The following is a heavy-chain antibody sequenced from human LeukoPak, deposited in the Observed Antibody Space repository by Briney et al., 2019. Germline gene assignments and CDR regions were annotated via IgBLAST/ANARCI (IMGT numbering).Heavy chain of an antibody. CDR3: AREKLRKEGLDY. J-gene: IGHJ4*02. D-gene: IGHD2-15*01. CDR2: INPNSGGT. V-gene: IGHV1-2*02. Sequence: ASVKVSCKASGYTFTGYYMHWVRQAPGQGLEWMGWINPNSGGTNYAQKFQGRVTMNRDTAISTAYMELSRLRSDDTAVYYCAREKLRKEGLDYWGQGTLVTVSS. CDR1: GYTFTGYY.